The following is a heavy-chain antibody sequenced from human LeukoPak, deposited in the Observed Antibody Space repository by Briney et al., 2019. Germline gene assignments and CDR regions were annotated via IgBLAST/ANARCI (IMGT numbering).Heavy chain of an antibody. J-gene: IGHJ4*02. CDR3: ARHGSVVVAAPYFDY. Sequence: PSETLSLTCTVSGGSISSYYWSWIRQPPGKGLEWIGYIYYSGSTNYNPSLKSRVTISVDTSKNRFSLKLSSVTAADTAVYYCARHGSVVVAAPYFDYWGQGTLVTVSS. D-gene: IGHD2-15*01. CDR2: IYYSGST. CDR1: GGSISSYY. V-gene: IGHV4-59*08.